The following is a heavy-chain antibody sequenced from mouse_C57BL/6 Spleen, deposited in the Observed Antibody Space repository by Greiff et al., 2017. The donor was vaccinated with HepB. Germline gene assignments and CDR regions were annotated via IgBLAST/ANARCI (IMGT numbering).Heavy chain of an antibody. J-gene: IGHJ4*01. V-gene: IGHV5-4*01. CDR1: GFTFSSYA. CDR3: ARDYHMDY. CDR2: ISDGGSYT. Sequence: EVKVEESGGGLVKPGGSLKLSCAASGFTFSSYAMSWVRQTPEKRLEWVATISDGGSYTYYPDNVKGRFTISRDNAKNNLYLQMSHLKSEDTAMYYCARDYHMDYWGQGTSVTVSS. D-gene: IGHD5-5*01.